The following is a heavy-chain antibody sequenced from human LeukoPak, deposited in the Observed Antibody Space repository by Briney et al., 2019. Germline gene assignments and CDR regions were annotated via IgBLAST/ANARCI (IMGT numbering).Heavy chain of an antibody. CDR2: IKQDGSEK. J-gene: IGHJ4*02. V-gene: IGHV3-7*03. CDR1: GLTFSNYW. CDR3: ARDGFGTGSN. Sequence: GGSLRLSCAASGLTFSNYWMDWVRQAQGQGLERVANIKQDGSEKNYVDSVKGRFIISRDNAKNSLYLQMNTLRADDTAVYYCARDGFGTGSNWGQGTLVTVSS. D-gene: IGHD3-16*01.